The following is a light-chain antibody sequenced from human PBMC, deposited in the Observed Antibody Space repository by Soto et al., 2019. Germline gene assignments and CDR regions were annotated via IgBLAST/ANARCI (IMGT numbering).Light chain of an antibody. CDR3: QQYGKLPIT. CDR2: GAS. V-gene: IGKV3-20*01. J-gene: IGKJ5*01. CDR1: QSVTSSY. Sequence: EIVLTQSPGTLSLSPGERATLSCRASQSVTSSYLTWYQQKPGQAPRLLIYGASTRAAGIPDRFSGSGSGTDFTLTISSLEPADFAVYYCQQYGKLPITFGPGTRLEIK.